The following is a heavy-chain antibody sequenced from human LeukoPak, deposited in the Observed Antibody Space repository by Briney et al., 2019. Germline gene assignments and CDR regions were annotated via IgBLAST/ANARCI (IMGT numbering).Heavy chain of an antibody. CDR2: MLDTVTT. CDR3: ATIKRGNIYGYFDF. Sequence: SETLSLTCTVSGGSMNSHYWSWIRQPPGKGLEWIGYMLDTVTTKDNPSLKSRSTLSADTSKNQFSLRLTSVTAADTAVYYCATIKRGNIYGYFDFGGQGILVTVSS. V-gene: IGHV4-59*11. D-gene: IGHD5-18*01. CDR1: GGSMNSHY. J-gene: IGHJ4*02.